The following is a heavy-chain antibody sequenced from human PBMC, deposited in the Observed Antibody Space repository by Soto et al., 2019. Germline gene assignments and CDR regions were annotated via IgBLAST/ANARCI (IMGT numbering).Heavy chain of an antibody. D-gene: IGHD1-1*01. CDR1: GFTFRGYW. CDR3: VIDRSGANGMDV. V-gene: IGHV3-7*01. Sequence: GSLSLPCAASGFTFRGYWMTWVRQAPGKGLEWVANTKQDGSEKYYVDSVRGRFTISRDNAKNSLFLQMSSLRVEDTAVYYCVIDRSGANGMDVWGQGISVTVSS. CDR2: TKQDGSEK. J-gene: IGHJ6*01.